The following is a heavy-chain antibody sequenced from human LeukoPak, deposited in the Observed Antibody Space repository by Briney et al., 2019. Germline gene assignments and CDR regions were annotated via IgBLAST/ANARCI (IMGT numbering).Heavy chain of an antibody. J-gene: IGHJ5*02. Sequence: ASVKVSCKASGYTFTSYGISWVRQAPGQGLEWMGWISAYNGNTNYAQKFQGRVTLTTDTSTSTAHMELRRLRSDDTAVYYCARVGPKHIAPRPRWFDPWGQETLVTVSS. CDR2: ISAYNGNT. D-gene: IGHD6-6*01. V-gene: IGHV1-18*01. CDR1: GYTFTSYG. CDR3: ARVGPKHIAPRPRWFDP.